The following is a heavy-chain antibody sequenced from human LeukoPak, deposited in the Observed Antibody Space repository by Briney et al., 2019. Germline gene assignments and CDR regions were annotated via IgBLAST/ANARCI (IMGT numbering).Heavy chain of an antibody. D-gene: IGHD5-12*01. J-gene: IGHJ6*03. CDR2: MNPNSGNT. Sequence: ASVKVSCKASGYTFTSYDINWVRQATGQGLEWMGWMNPNSGNTGYAQKFQGRVTMTRNTSISTAYMELSSLRSEDTAVYYCARRIGIVANYYYYYMDVCGKGTTVTISS. CDR3: ARRIGIVANYYYYYMDV. CDR1: GYTFTSYD. V-gene: IGHV1-8*01.